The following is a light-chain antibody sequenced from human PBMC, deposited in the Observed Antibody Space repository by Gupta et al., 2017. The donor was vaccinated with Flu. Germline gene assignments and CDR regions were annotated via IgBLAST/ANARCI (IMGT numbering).Light chain of an antibody. Sequence: EIVLTQSPATLSLSPGERATLSCRASQSISRYLAWYQQKPGQAPRLLIYDASNRATGVPARFSGSGSGTDFTLTISSREPEDFAVYYCQQRNSWPPTFGQGTKVETK. CDR1: QSISRY. J-gene: IGKJ1*01. CDR3: QQRNSWPPT. CDR2: DAS. V-gene: IGKV3-11*01.